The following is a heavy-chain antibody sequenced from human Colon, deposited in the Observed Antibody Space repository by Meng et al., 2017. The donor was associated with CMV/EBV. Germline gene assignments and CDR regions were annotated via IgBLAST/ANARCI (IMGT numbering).Heavy chain of an antibody. J-gene: IGHJ4*02. V-gene: IGHV4-4*02. CDR3: ARVQIAWGLLFFDS. D-gene: IGHD2-21*01. CDR1: GASISSSNW. CDR2: IFHTGSI. Sequence: CSVSGASISSSNWWTWVRQTPGKEPQCLGEIFHTGSISHSPSFVSRVTMSVDKSKSQFSLRLSSVTAADTAVYYCARVQIAWGLLFFDSWGQGILVTVS.